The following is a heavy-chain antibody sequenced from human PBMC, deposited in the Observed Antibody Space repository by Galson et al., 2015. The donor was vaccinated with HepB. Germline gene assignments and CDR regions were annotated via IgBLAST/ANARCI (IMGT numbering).Heavy chain of an antibody. CDR2: SSSSSYYK. CDR1: GVAYRTYW. J-gene: IGHJ6*02. D-gene: IGHD6-19*01. CDR3: ARVHTSDGQGFGMDV. Sequence: SLRLEGADSGVAYRTYWLRWARQAQGEGLEWVSCSSSSSYYKYYADSVKGRFTTSRDNASSLLYLQMNSLRAEDTAVYYCARVHTSDGQGFGMDVWGQGTTVTVSS. V-gene: IGHV3-21*01.